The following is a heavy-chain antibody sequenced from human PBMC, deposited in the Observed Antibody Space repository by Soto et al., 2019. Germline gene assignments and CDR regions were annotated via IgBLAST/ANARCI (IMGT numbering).Heavy chain of an antibody. Sequence: GGSLRLSCAASGFTFSSYAMHWVRQAPGKGLEWVAVILHDGSDEYYADSVKGRLTVSRNNSKNALNLHMNSLKPEDTAVYFCATAYTYGPDAFDIWGQGTMVTVS. CDR3: ATAYTYGPDAFDI. J-gene: IGHJ3*02. D-gene: IGHD5-18*01. CDR2: ILHDGSDE. CDR1: GFTFSSYA. V-gene: IGHV3-30-3*01.